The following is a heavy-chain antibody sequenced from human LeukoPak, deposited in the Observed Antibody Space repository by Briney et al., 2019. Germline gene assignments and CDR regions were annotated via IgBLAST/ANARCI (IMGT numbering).Heavy chain of an antibody. CDR2: IYYSGST. J-gene: IGHJ4*02. V-gene: IGHV4-59*01. Sequence: KPSETLSLTCTVSGGSISSYYWSWIRQPPGKGLEWIGYIYYSGSTNYNPSLKSRVTISVDTSKNQFSLKLSSVTAADTAVYYCARGGGSGYYFDYWGQGTLVTVSS. CDR3: ARGGGSGYYFDY. CDR1: GGSISSYY. D-gene: IGHD3-3*01.